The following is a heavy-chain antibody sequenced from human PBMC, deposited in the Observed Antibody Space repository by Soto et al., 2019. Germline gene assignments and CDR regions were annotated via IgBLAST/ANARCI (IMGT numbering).Heavy chain of an antibody. D-gene: IGHD3-10*01. Sequence: SVKVSCKASGGTFSSYAISWVRQAPGQGLEWMGGVIPIFGTANYAQKFQGRVTITADKSTSTAYMELSSLRSEDTAVYYCARVGYYGSGTETNYGMDVWGQGTTVTVSS. J-gene: IGHJ6*02. V-gene: IGHV1-69*06. CDR3: ARVGYYGSGTETNYGMDV. CDR1: GGTFSSYA. CDR2: VIPIFGTA.